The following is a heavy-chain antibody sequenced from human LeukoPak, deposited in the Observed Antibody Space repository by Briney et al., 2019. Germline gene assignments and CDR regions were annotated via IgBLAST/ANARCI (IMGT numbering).Heavy chain of an antibody. Sequence: ASVKVSCKASGYTFTSYDINWVRQATGQGLEWMGWMNPNSGNTGYAQKFQGRVTMTRNTSISTAYMELSSLRSEDTAVYYCARTEITIFEVPYGMDVWGQGTTVTVSS. CDR2: MNPNSGNT. CDR3: ARTEITIFEVPYGMDV. CDR1: GYTFTSYD. V-gene: IGHV1-8*01. J-gene: IGHJ6*02. D-gene: IGHD3-3*01.